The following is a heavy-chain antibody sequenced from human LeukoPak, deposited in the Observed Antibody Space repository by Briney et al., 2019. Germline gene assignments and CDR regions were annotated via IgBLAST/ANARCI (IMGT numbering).Heavy chain of an antibody. CDR1: GFTVSSNY. J-gene: IGHJ6*02. CDR3: ASVPAMVAYYGMDV. CDR2: IYSGGST. Sequence: GGSLRLSCAASGFTVSSNYMSWVRQAPGKGLEWVSVIYSGGSTYYADSVKGRFTISRHNSKNTLYLQMNSLRAEDTAVYYCASVPAMVAYYGMDVWGQGTTVTVSS. D-gene: IGHD5-18*01. V-gene: IGHV3-53*04.